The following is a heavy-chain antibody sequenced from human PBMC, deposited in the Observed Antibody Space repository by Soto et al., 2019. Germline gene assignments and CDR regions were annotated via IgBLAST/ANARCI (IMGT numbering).Heavy chain of an antibody. J-gene: IGHJ3*02. Sequence: GASVKVSCKASGGTFSSYAISWVRQAPGQGLEWMGGIIPIFGTANYAQKFQGRVTITADESTSPAYMELSSLRSEDTAVYYCARGSIVVVVAATLSHGAFDIWGQGTMVTVSS. CDR3: ARGSIVVVVAATLSHGAFDI. CDR1: GGTFSSYA. D-gene: IGHD2-15*01. V-gene: IGHV1-69*13. CDR2: IIPIFGTA.